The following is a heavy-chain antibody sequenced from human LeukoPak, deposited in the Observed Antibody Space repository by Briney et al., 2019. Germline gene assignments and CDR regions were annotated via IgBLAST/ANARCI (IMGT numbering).Heavy chain of an antibody. V-gene: IGHV3-48*04. Sequence: GGSLRLSCAASGFTFSSYAMNWVRQAPGKGLEWVSYISSSSSTIYYADSVKGRFTISRDNAKNSLYLQMNGLRAEDTAVYYCARDVPDYYGSGNWFDPWGQGTLVTVSS. CDR3: ARDVPDYYGSGNWFDP. J-gene: IGHJ5*02. CDR1: GFTFSSYA. CDR2: ISSSSSTI. D-gene: IGHD3-10*01.